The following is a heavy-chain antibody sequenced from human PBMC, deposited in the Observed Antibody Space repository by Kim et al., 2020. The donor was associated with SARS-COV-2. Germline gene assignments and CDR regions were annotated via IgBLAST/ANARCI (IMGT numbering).Heavy chain of an antibody. J-gene: IGHJ5*02. V-gene: IGHV3-30*18. Sequence: GGSLRLSCAASGLTFRNYGMHWVRQAPGKGLEWVADISYDRTIQYYGDSVDGRFTISRDNSKNTLYLQMNSLRVEYTAVYYCAKGPIAVVPGGKMWLDPWGQGTLVTVSS. CDR2: ISYDRTIQ. CDR3: AKGPIAVVPGGKMWLDP. CDR1: GLTFRNYG. D-gene: IGHD2-2*01.